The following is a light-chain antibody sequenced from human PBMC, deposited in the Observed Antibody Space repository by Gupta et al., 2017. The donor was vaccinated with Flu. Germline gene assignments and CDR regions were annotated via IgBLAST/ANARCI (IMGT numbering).Light chain of an antibody. J-gene: IGKJ1*01. V-gene: IGKV1-5*03. CDR3: KQDKGYLT. Sequence: DIQMAQSPSTLSASIRDRVTITCRASQSISVWLAWYQQKPGQPPKLLIYKTSHGASGAPSGFSGSGNAXEFTLTXSGRQYDDFADYYGKQDKGYLTFGXGTKVEI. CDR1: QSISVW. CDR2: KTS.